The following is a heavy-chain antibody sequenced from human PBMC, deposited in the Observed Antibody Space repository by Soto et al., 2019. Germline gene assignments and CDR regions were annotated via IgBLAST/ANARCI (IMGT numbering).Heavy chain of an antibody. D-gene: IGHD3-22*01. CDR3: AKSYYYDSSGSPPGYY. V-gene: IGHV3-7*05. Sequence: GGSLRLSCAASGFTFISYWMSWVRQAPGKGLEWVANIKQDGSEKYYADSVKGRFTISRDNSKNTLYLQMTSLRAEDTAVYYCAKSYYYDSSGSPPGYYWGQGTLVTVSS. CDR2: IKQDGSEK. J-gene: IGHJ4*02. CDR1: GFTFISYW.